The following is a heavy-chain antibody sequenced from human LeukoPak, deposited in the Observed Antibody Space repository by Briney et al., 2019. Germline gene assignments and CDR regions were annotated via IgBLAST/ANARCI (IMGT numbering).Heavy chain of an antibody. CDR2: IIPIFGTA. Sequence: GASVKVSCKASGGTFSSYAISWVRQAPGQGLEWMGGIIPIFGTANYAQKFQGRVTITADESTSTAYMELSSLRSEDTAVYYCARSAAAPWLYCSSTSCYYYYGMDVWGQGTTVTVSS. J-gene: IGHJ6*02. CDR3: ARSAAAPWLYCSSTSCYYYYGMDV. D-gene: IGHD2-2*01. V-gene: IGHV1-69*13. CDR1: GGTFSSYA.